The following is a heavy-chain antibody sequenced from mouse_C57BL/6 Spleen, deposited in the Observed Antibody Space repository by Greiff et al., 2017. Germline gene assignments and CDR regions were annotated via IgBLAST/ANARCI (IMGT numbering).Heavy chain of an antibody. CDR1: GFTFSSYG. D-gene: IGHD4-1*01. V-gene: IGHV5-6*01. Sequence: EVKVVESGGDLVKPGGSLKLSCAASGFTFSSYGMSWVRQTPDKRLEWVATISSGGSYTYYPDSVKGRFTISRDNAKNTLYLQMSSLKSEDTAMYYCARHDGNWGRNYFDYWGQGTTLTVSS. CDR2: ISSGGSYT. CDR3: ARHDGNWGRNYFDY. J-gene: IGHJ2*01.